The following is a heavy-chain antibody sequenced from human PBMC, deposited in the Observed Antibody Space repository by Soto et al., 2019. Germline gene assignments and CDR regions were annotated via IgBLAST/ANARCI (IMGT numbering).Heavy chain of an antibody. Sequence: PSETLSLTCTVSGGSISTVGYSWSWIRQPPGKGLEWIGYIYHSGNTFYNPSLKSRVTISLDRSQNQFSLQLNSVTAADTAVYYCARVPTFYCGGDCYFFDYWGQGTLVTVSS. V-gene: IGHV4-30-2*01. D-gene: IGHD2-21*02. CDR3: ARVPTFYCGGDCYFFDY. J-gene: IGHJ4*02. CDR1: GGSISTVGYS. CDR2: IYHSGNT.